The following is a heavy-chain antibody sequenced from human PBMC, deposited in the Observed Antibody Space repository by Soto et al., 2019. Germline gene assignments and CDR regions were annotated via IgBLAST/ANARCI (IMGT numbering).Heavy chain of an antibody. CDR1: GFTY. CDR2: ISYDGSNK. CDR3: ATVTTTLGAVDM. Sequence: QVQLVESGGGVVQPGRSLRLSCAVSGFTYHWVRQAPGKGLEWVAVISYDGSNKYYADPVKGRFTISRDNSKNTLYLQMNSLEPEDTAVYYCATVTTTLGAVDMWGQGTMVTVSS. J-gene: IGHJ3*02. D-gene: IGHD3-22*01. V-gene: IGHV3-30-3*01.